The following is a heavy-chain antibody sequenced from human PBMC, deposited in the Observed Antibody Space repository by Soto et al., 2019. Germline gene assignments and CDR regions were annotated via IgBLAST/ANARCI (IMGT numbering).Heavy chain of an antibody. V-gene: IGHV1-58*01. J-gene: IGHJ4*02. Sequence: SVKVSCKASVFTFTGSAVQWVRQARGQRLEWIGWIVVGSGNTNYAQKFQERVTITRDMSTSTAYMELSSLRSEDTAVYYCAADSGYYYDSSGYYYVFDYWGQGTLVTVSS. CDR2: IVVGSGNT. CDR3: AADSGYYYDSSGYYYVFDY. CDR1: VFTFTGSA. D-gene: IGHD3-22*01.